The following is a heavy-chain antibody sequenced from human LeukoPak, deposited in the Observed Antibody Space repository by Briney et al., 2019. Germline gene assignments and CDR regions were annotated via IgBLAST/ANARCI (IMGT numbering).Heavy chain of an antibody. Sequence: ASVKVSCKASGYTFTGYYMHWVRQAPGQGLEWMGWINPNSGGTNYAQKFQGRVTMTRDTSISTAYMELSRPRSDDTAVYYCAREELWFGELSCLDYWGQGILVTVSS. CDR2: INPNSGGT. CDR1: GYTFTGYY. CDR3: AREELWFGELSCLDY. J-gene: IGHJ4*02. V-gene: IGHV1-2*02. D-gene: IGHD3-10*01.